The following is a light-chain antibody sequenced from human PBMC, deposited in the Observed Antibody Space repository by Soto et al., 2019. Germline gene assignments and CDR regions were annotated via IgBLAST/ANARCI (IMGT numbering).Light chain of an antibody. CDR1: QSVSSSY. CDR3: QQYGNSPGP. V-gene: IGKV3-20*01. Sequence: EIVLTQSPGTLSLSPGERATLSCRASQSVSSSYLAWYQQRPGQAPRLLIYGASTRATGIPDRFSGSGSGTDFTLTVSRLEPEDFAEYYCQQYGNSPGPVGQGTKVEIK. J-gene: IGKJ1*01. CDR2: GAS.